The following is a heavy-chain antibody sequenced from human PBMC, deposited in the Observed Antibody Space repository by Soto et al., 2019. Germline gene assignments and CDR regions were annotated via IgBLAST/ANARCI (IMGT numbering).Heavy chain of an antibody. Sequence: QVQLQESGPGLVMPSETLSLTCTVSGDSISGSPYFWGWIRQPPGKRLEWIGSIFYDGYTLYTPSRKSRVTLSVDTSKNQFSLKLPSVAAADTAIYFCARLQAAVPHYWGQGILVTVSS. CDR3: ARLQAAVPHY. D-gene: IGHD6-19*01. CDR2: IFYDGYT. V-gene: IGHV4-39*01. CDR1: GDSISGSPYF. J-gene: IGHJ4*02.